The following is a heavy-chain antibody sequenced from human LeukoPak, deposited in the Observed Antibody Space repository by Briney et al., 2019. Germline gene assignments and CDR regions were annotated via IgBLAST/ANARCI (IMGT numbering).Heavy chain of an antibody. V-gene: IGHV3-9*01. Sequence: GGSLRLSCAASGFTVDDYAMHWVRQAPGKGLEWVSGISWNSGSIGYADSVKGRFTISRDNAKNSLYLQMNSLRAEDTALYYCAKDGYGSGSTYFDYWAQGTLVTVSS. CDR3: AKDGYGSGSTYFDY. J-gene: IGHJ4*02. CDR2: ISWNSGSI. CDR1: GFTVDDYA. D-gene: IGHD3-10*01.